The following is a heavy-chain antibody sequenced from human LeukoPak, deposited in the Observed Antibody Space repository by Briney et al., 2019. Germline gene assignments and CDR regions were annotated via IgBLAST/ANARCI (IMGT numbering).Heavy chain of an antibody. CDR2: VYYSGST. D-gene: IGHD1-14*01. Sequence: SQTLSLTCTVSGGSISSADYYWSWIRQPPEKGLEWIGYVYYSGSTYYNPSLKSRVTISLDTSKNQFSLKLSSVTAADTAVYYRARHVYRNQYCYYYYMDVWGKENTVTVSS. V-gene: IGHV4-30-4*08. J-gene: IGHJ6*03. CDR1: GGSISSADYY. CDR3: ARHVYRNQYCYYYYMDV.